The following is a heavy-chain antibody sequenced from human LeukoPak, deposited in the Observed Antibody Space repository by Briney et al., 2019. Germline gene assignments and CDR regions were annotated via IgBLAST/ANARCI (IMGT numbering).Heavy chain of an antibody. V-gene: IGHV4-34*01. D-gene: IGHD3-16*02. Sequence: PSETLSLTCAVYGVSFNAYYWTWIRQTPGKGLEWIGEIIHSGNTNYNPSLESRVTISADTSKNQFSLNLGSVTAADTAIYYCARGLRFIQGPGYYYMDVWGKGTTVTVSS. CDR1: GVSFNAYY. CDR2: IIHSGNT. CDR3: ARGLRFIQGPGYYYMDV. J-gene: IGHJ6*03.